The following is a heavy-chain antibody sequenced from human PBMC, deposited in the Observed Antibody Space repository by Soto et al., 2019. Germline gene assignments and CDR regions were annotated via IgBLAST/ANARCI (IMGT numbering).Heavy chain of an antibody. D-gene: IGHD3-22*01. CDR3: AKALYYYDSSPLDH. CDR1: GFDFEDFA. Sequence: PGGSLRLSCAAAGFDFEDFAMHWVRQAPGKGLEWVSLINSDGTDPYYMDSVRGRFTISRDNGKNSLYLQMDRLRPEDTAFYFCAKALYYYDSSPLDHWGQGTLVTVSS. CDR2: INSDGTDP. J-gene: IGHJ4*02. V-gene: IGHV3-43D*04.